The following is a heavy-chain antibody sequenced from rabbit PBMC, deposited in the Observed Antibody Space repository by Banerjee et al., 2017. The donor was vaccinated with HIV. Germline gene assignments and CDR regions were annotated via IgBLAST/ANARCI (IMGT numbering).Heavy chain of an antibody. V-gene: IGHV1S45*01. Sequence: QEQLVESGGGLVQPEGSLTLTCTASGFSFSSYYYMCWVRQAPGKGLEWIACIYTGSSGSTYYASWAKGRFTISKTSSTTVTLQMTSLTVADTATYFCTRDDWISGDTAWLYAFALWGPGTLVTVS. J-gene: IGHJ4*01. D-gene: IGHD1-1*01. CDR1: GFSFSSYYY. CDR2: IYTGSSGST. CDR3: TRDDWISGDTAWLYAFAL.